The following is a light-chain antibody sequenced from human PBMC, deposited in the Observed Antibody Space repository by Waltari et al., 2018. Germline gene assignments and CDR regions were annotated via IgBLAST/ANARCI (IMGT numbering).Light chain of an antibody. J-gene: IGKJ4*01. CDR2: GAS. Sequence: EIVLTQSPGTLSLSPGERAPLSCRASQSVSSSSLAWYQQKPGQAPRLLIYGASSRATGIPDRFSGSGSGTDFTLTISRLEPEDFAVYYCQQYGSSPLTFGGGTKVEIK. V-gene: IGKV3-20*01. CDR3: QQYGSSPLT. CDR1: QSVSSSS.